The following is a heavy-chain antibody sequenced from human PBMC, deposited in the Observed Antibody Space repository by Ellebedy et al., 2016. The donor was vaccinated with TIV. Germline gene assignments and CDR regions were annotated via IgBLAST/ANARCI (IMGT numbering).Heavy chain of an antibody. D-gene: IGHD1-20*01. V-gene: IGHV3-30-3*01. CDR1: GFTFSTYV. Sequence: GESLKISCAASGFTFSTYVMHWVRQAPGKGLEWVAVISYDGSNKYYADSVKGRFTISRDNSKNTLYLEMNRLRVEDTAVYYCAGGLGGYNWNDGGIDYWGQGTLVTVSS. J-gene: IGHJ4*02. CDR3: AGGLGGYNWNDGGIDY. CDR2: ISYDGSNK.